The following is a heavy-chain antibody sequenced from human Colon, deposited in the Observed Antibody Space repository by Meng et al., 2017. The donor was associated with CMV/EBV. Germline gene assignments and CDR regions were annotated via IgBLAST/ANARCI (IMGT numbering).Heavy chain of an antibody. CDR1: GGSFSGYY. J-gene: IGHJ5*02. Sequence: GSLRLACAVYGGSFSGYYWSWIRQPPGEGLEWIGEINHSGSTNYNPSLKGRVTISLDTSKNQFSLKLSSVTAADTAVYYCARGGDCSSTSCYSSWCDPWGQGTLVTVSS. CDR3: ARGGDCSSTSCYSSWCDP. D-gene: IGHD2-2*02. V-gene: IGHV4-34*01. CDR2: INHSGST.